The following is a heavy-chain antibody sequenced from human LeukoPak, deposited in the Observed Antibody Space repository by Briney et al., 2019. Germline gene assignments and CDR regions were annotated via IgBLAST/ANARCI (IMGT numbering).Heavy chain of an antibody. V-gene: IGHV3-48*04. D-gene: IGHD6-13*01. CDR3: ARDPYSSSWYPWTY. CDR2: ISSSSSTI. CDR1: GFTFSSYS. Sequence: GGSLRLSCAASGFTFSSYSMNWVRQAPGKGLEWVSYISSSSSTIYYADSVKGRFTISRDNAKNSLYLQMNSLRAEDTAVYYCARDPYSSSWYPWTYWGQGTLVTVSS. J-gene: IGHJ4*02.